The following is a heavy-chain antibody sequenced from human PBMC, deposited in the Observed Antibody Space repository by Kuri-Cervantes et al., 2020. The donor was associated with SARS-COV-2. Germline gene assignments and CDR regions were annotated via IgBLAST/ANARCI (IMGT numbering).Heavy chain of an antibody. CDR2: IYHSGST. D-gene: IGHD3-22*01. V-gene: IGHV4-30-2*05. CDR3: ARDSSGGYEYYGMDV. CDR1: GGSISSGGYS. J-gene: IGHJ6*02. Sequence: LRLSCAVSGGSISSGGYSWSWIQQPPGKGLEWIGYIYHSGSTYYNPSLKSRVTISVDTSKNQFSLKLSSVTAADTAVYYCARDSSGGYEYYGMDVWGQGTMVTVSS.